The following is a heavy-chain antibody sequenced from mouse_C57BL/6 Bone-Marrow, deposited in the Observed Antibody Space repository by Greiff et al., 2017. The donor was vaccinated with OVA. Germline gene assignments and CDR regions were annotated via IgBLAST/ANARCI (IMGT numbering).Heavy chain of an antibody. CDR3: ARNYGSSYPDD. D-gene: IGHD1-1*01. J-gene: IGHJ2*01. CDR1: GYAFTNYL. V-gene: IGHV1-54*01. Sequence: QVQLKQSGAELVRPGTSVKVSCTASGYAFTNYLIEWVKQRPGQGLEWIGVINPGSGGTNYNEKFQGKATLTADKSSSTAYMQLSSLTSEDSAVYFCARNYGSSYPDDWGKGTTLTVSS. CDR2: INPGSGGT.